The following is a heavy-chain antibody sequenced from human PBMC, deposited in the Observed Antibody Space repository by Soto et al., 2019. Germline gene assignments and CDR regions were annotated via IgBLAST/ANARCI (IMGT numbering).Heavy chain of an antibody. CDR2: ISGSGGST. CDR3: AKDRIPMSTFGGVIVIPSGYFDY. J-gene: IGHJ4*02. CDR1: GFTFSSYA. D-gene: IGHD3-16*02. V-gene: IGHV3-23*01. Sequence: EVQLLESGGGLVQPGGSLRLSCAASGFTFSSYAMSWVRQAPGKGLEWVSAISGSGGSTYYADSVKGRFTISRDNSKNTLYLQMNSLRAEDTAVYYCAKDRIPMSTFGGVIVIPSGYFDYWGQGTLVTVSS.